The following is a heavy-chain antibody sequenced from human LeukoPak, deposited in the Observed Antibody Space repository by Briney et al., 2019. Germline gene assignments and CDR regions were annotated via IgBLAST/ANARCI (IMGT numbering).Heavy chain of an antibody. V-gene: IGHV3-21*01. CDR3: ARLGTYCSSTSCYNHDAFDI. J-gene: IGHJ3*02. CDR1: GFTFSSYS. Sequence: GGSLRLSCAGSGFTFSSYSMNWVRQAPGKGLEWVSSISSSSSYIYYADSVKGRFTISRDNAKDSLYLQMNSLRAEDTAVYYCARLGTYCSSTSCYNHDAFDIWGQGTMVTVSS. CDR2: ISSSSSYI. D-gene: IGHD2-2*02.